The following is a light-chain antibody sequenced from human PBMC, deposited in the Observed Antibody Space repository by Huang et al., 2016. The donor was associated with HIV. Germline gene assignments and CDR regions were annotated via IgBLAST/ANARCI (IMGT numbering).Light chain of an antibody. Sequence: DIVMTQTPLSLSVTPGQPASISCKSSQSLLHSDGKTYLYWYLQKPGQSPQLLIYEGSNRFSGVPDRFSGSGSGTDFTLKISRVEAEDVGVYYCMQSIQLPRYTFGQGTKLEIK. CDR1: QSLLHSDGKTY. CDR2: EGS. CDR3: MQSIQLPRYT. V-gene: IGKV2D-29*02. J-gene: IGKJ2*01.